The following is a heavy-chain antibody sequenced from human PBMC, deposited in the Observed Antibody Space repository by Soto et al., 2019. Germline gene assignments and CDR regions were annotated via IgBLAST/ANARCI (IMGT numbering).Heavy chain of an antibody. CDR3: ARLRYYYGSGSPSGPVDY. J-gene: IGHJ4*02. D-gene: IGHD3-10*01. Sequence: GVSLKVSWKGSGCNFISYLSGWVSQIHGKGLEWMGIIYPGDSDTRYSPSFQGQVTISADKSISTAYLQWSSLKASDTAMYYCARLRYYYGSGSPSGPVDYWGQGTLVTVSS. V-gene: IGHV5-51*01. CDR1: GCNFISYL. CDR2: IYPGDSDT.